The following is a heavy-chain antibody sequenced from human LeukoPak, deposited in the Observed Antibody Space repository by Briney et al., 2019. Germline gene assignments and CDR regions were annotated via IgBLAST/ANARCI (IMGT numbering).Heavy chain of an antibody. CDR2: INHSGST. J-gene: IGHJ5*02. Sequence: SSETLSLTCAVYGGSFSGYYWSWIRQPPGKGLEWIGEINHSGSTNYNPSLKSRVTISVDTSKNQFSLKLSSVTAADTAVYYCARVVDLVDPWGQGTLVTVSS. CDR1: GGSFSGYY. CDR3: ARVVDLVDP. V-gene: IGHV4-34*01.